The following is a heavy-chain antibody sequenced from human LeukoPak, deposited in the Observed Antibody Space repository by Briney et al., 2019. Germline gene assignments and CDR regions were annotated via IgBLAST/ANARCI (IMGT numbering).Heavy chain of an antibody. V-gene: IGHV3-7*01. Sequence: GGSLRLPCAASGFTFRSYWMSWVRQAPGKGLEWVANIKQDGSEKYYVDSVKGRFTISRDNSKNTLYLQMNSLRAEDTAVYYCAKSSLMYYFDYWGQGTLVTVSS. CDR3: AKSSLMYYFDY. CDR1: GFTFRSYW. CDR2: IKQDGSEK. J-gene: IGHJ4*02.